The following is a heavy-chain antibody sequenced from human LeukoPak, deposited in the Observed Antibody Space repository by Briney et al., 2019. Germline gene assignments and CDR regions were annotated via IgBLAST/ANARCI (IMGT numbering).Heavy chain of an antibody. CDR3: ARLSQQTFDI. J-gene: IGHJ3*02. CDR1: GSTFTSYG. V-gene: IGHV1-46*01. CDR2: IDPSGGST. Sequence: GASVKVSCKASGSTFTSYGISWVRQAPGQGLEWMGIIDPSGGSTSYAQKFQGRVTMTRDTSTSTVYMELSSLRSDDTAVYYCARLSQQTFDIWGQGTLVTVSS.